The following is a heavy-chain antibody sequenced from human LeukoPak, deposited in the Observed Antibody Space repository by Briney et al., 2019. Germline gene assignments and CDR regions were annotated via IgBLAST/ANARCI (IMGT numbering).Heavy chain of an antibody. Sequence: GGSLRLSCAVSGFTFSSYWMSWVRQAPGKGLEWVANIKQDGTEIYYVDSVRGRFTISRDNAKNSLYLQMNSLRAEDTAGYYCGRVSWTWSWSEGYFDYWGQGTLVTVSS. D-gene: IGHD2-15*01. CDR2: IKQDGTEI. CDR1: GFTFSSYW. V-gene: IGHV3-7*04. CDR3: GRVSWTWSWSEGYFDY. J-gene: IGHJ4*02.